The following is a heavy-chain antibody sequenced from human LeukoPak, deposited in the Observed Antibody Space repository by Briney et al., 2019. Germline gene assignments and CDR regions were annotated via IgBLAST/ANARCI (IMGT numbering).Heavy chain of an antibody. D-gene: IGHD2-8*02. V-gene: IGHV1-2*02. CDR3: ARGKDECTGHYDAFDI. Sequence: ASVKVSCKASGYSFSDNYVHWVRQAPGQGLEYMGWINPKSGDTNFSQRFKGRVTMTSDTSTSTVNMEMRKLRSDDTAVYFCARGKDECTGHYDAFDIWGHGTMVTVSS. CDR2: INPKSGDT. CDR1: GYSFSDNY. J-gene: IGHJ3*02.